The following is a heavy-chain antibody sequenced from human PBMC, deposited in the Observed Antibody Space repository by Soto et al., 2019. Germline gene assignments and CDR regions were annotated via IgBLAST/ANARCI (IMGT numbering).Heavy chain of an antibody. Sequence: GESLKISCKGSGYSFTSYWISWVRQMPGKGLEWMGRNDPSDSYTNYSPSFQGHVTISADKSISTAYLQWSCLKASDTAMYYCASHSEYCSSNSCRGYYYYYGMDVWGQGTTVTVSS. D-gene: IGHD2-2*01. J-gene: IGHJ6*02. V-gene: IGHV5-10-1*01. CDR2: NDPSDSYT. CDR3: ASHSEYCSSNSCRGYYYYYGMDV. CDR1: GYSFTSYW.